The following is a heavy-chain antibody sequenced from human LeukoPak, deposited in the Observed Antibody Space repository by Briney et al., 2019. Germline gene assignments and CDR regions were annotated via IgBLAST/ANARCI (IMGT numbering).Heavy chain of an antibody. CDR3: ARVGRDGYNYESYFDL. V-gene: IGHV3-13*05. CDR2: IGTAGDP. D-gene: IGHD5-24*01. Sequence: GRSLRLSCAASGFTFSSYDMHWVRQATGKGLEWVSAIGTAGDPYYPGSVKGRFTISRENAKNSLYLQMNSLRAGDTAVYYCARVGRDGYNYESYFDLWGRGTLVTVSS. J-gene: IGHJ2*01. CDR1: GFTFSSYD.